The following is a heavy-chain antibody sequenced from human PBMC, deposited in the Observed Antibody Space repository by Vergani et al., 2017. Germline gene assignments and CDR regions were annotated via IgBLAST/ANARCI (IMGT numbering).Heavy chain of an antibody. CDR2: ISGSSSYI. V-gene: IGHV3-21*02. D-gene: IGHD4-17*01. CDR3: ARDGYGDYVGGDYYYYGMDV. CDR1: GFSFSSYS. Sequence: EVQLVESGGGLVKPGGSLRLSCAASGFSFSSYSMNWVRQAPGKGLEWVASISGSSSYIYYADSVKGRFTISRDNAKNSLYLQMNSLRAEDTAVYYCARDGYGDYVGGDYYYYGMDVWGQGP. J-gene: IGHJ6*02.